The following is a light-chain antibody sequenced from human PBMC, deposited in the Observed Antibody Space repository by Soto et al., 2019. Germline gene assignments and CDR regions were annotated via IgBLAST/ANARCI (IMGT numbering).Light chain of an antibody. CDR3: MQGTHWPPYT. CDR2: NVS. Sequence: DVLMTQSPLSLPVTLGQPASISCWSSRSLAYIDGNTYLNWFQQRPGQSPRRLIYNVSNRDSGAPHIXXGSASGTAFTLKISRVEAEDVAVYYCMQGTHWPPYTFGQGTKLEIK. J-gene: IGKJ2*01. CDR1: RSLAYIDGNTY. V-gene: IGKV2-30*01.